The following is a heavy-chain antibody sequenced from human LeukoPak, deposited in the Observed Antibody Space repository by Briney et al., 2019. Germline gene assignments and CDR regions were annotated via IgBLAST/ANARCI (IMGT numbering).Heavy chain of an antibody. CDR3: ARGRGGDYVPSRFDY. CDR2: ISGSGGNT. J-gene: IGHJ4*02. CDR1: GFAFSGFA. Sequence: GGSLRLSCSASGFAFSGFAMGWVRQAPGKGLEWVSSISGSGGNTYYADSVEGRFTVSRDNSKNAVYLQMNSLRAEDTALYYCARGRGGDYVPSRFDYWGQGTLVTVSS. D-gene: IGHD4-17*01. V-gene: IGHV3-23*01.